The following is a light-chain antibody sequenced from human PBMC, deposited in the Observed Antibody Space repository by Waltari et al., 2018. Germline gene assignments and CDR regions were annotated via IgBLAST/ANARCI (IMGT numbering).Light chain of an antibody. J-gene: IGLJ1*01. Sequence: QPVLTQPPSASASLGASVTLTCTLSSGHRNYNVDRSHQRPGKGPRFVMRVGTGGIVGSKGDGIPDRFSVLGSGLNRYLTIKNIQEEDESDYHCGADHGSGSSFVYVFGTGTKVTVL. V-gene: IGLV9-49*03. CDR1: SGHRNYN. CDR3: GADHGSGSSFVYV. CDR2: VGTGGIVG.